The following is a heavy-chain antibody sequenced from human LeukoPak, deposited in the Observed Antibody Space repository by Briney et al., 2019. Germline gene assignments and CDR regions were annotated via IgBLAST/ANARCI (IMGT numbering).Heavy chain of an antibody. CDR3: ARDRGYGDYVGQTWGMDV. D-gene: IGHD4-17*01. CDR2: IYYSGST. J-gene: IGHJ6*02. V-gene: IGHV4-30-4*01. CDR1: GGSISSGDYY. Sequence: SETLSLTCTVSGGSISSGDYYWSWIRQPPGKGLEWIGYIYYSGSTYYNPSLKSRVTISVDTSKNQFSLKLSSVTAADTAVYYCARDRGYGDYVGQTWGMDVRGQGTTVTVSS.